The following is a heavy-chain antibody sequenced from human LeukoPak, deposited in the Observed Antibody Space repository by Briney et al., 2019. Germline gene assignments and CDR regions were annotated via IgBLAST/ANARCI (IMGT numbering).Heavy chain of an antibody. CDR3: AREGRAHGSGIRYGMDV. D-gene: IGHD3-10*01. Sequence: GASVKVSCKVSGGTLSNYAISWVRQAPGQGLEWMGRIIPFLDTADYPQRFRGRVTFTADKSARTAYMHLSSLRSEDTAVYYCAREGRAHGSGIRYGMDVWGQGTTVTVSS. J-gene: IGHJ6*02. CDR1: GGTLSNYA. CDR2: IIPFLDTA. V-gene: IGHV1-69*04.